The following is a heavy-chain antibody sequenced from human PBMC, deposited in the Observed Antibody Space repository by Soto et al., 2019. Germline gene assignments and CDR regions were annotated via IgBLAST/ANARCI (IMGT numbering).Heavy chain of an antibody. Sequence: QVQLVQSGAEVKKPGASVKVSCKASGYMFSTYDINWVRQAPGQELEWMGWLNPNSGNTGYAQKFKGRVTMTRNTYINTAYMELSSLGSDDTAVYYCARDHRYNWNDEGWFDPWGQGTLVTVSS. CDR1: GYMFSTYD. CDR2: LNPNSGNT. D-gene: IGHD1-20*01. J-gene: IGHJ5*02. CDR3: ARDHRYNWNDEGWFDP. V-gene: IGHV1-8*01.